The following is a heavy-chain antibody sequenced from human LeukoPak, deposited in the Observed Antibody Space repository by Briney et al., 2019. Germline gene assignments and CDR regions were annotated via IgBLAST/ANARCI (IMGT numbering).Heavy chain of an antibody. Sequence: GGSLRLSCAASAFTFSSFAMGWVRQAPGEGREWVSAISGSGGRTYYADSVKGRFTISRDNSTDTLYLQMNSLRAEETAVYYCAKIYYDRSGYYYFDYWGQGTLVTVSS. CDR2: ISGSGGRT. D-gene: IGHD3-22*01. V-gene: IGHV3-23*01. CDR3: AKIYYDRSGYYYFDY. J-gene: IGHJ4*02. CDR1: AFTFSSFA.